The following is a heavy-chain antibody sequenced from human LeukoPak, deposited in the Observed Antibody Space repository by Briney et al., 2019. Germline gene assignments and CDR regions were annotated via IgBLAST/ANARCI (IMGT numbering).Heavy chain of an antibody. CDR2: MNPNSGNT. V-gene: IGHV1-8*02. CDR3: ASTLAVAGTRDY. J-gene: IGHJ4*02. CDR1: GYTFTSYG. Sequence: ASVKVSCKASGYTFTSYGISWVRQAPGQGLEWMGWMNPNSGNTGYAQKFQGRVTMTRNTSISTAYMELSSLRSEDTAVYYCASTLAVAGTRDYWGQGTLVTVSS. D-gene: IGHD6-19*01.